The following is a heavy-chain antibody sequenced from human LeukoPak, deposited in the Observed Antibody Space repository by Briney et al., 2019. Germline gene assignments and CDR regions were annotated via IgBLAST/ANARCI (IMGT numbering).Heavy chain of an antibody. D-gene: IGHD7-27*01. J-gene: IGHJ4*02. V-gene: IGHV3-23*01. CDR1: GFIFSNYA. Sequence: GGSLRLSCVASGFIFSNYAMSWVRQAPGKGLEWVSLISGNGGSTYYADSVKGRFTISRDNSKNTLYLQMNSLRDEDTAVYYCARDNPNLWGFDYWGQGTLVTVSS. CDR3: ARDNPNLWGFDY. CDR2: ISGNGGST.